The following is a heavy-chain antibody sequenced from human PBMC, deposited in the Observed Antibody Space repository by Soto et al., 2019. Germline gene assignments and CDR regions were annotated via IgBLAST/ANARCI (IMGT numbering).Heavy chain of an antibody. V-gene: IGHV1-3*01. CDR1: GYASLSYA. CDR3: AREVPGVTSFDY. Sequence: QVQLVQSGPEMMQPGASVKVSCKASGYASLSYAMHWVRQVHGQVYEWLGWINAGVDGTMYSERFQGRVRINRDTYANTVYMELNALTSEDTAVYYCAREVPGVTSFDYWGQGTLVIVSS. J-gene: IGHJ4*02. D-gene: IGHD3-10*01. CDR2: INAGVDGT.